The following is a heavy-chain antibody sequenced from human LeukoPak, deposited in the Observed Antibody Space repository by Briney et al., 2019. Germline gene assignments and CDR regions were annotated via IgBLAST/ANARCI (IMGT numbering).Heavy chain of an antibody. CDR1: GYTFTGYY. CDR3: AREMEGAADIVVVPAAIDY. J-gene: IGHJ4*02. CDR2: INPNSGGT. Sequence: GASVKVSCKASGYTFTGYYMHWARQAPGQGLEWMGWINPNSGGTNYAQKFQGRVTMTRDTSISTAYMELSRLRSDDTAVYYCAREMEGAADIVVVPAAIDYWGQGTLVTVSS. D-gene: IGHD2-2*01. V-gene: IGHV1-2*02.